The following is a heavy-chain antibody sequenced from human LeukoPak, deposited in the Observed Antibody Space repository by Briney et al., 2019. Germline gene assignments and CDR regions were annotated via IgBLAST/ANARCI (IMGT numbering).Heavy chain of an antibody. D-gene: IGHD3-16*02. J-gene: IGHJ4*02. CDR3: ARAGRVIRAVDY. V-gene: IGHV4-31*03. Sequence: SQTLSLTCTVSGGSISSGGYYWSWIRQHPGKGLEWIGYIYYSGSTYYNPSLKSRVIISVDTSKNQFSLKLSSVTAADTAVYYCARAGRVIRAVDYWGQGTLVTVSS. CDR1: GGSISSGGYY. CDR2: IYYSGST.